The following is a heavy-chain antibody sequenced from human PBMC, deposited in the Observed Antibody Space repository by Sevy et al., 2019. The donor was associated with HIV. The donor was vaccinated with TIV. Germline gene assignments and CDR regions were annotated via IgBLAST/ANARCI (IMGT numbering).Heavy chain of an antibody. CDR3: ARYEQRPYYYGSGNMGH. J-gene: IGHJ4*02. Sequence: ASVKVSCKASGYTFTNYEINWVRQATGQGLEWMGWMNPNSGKTGYAPQFHGRVTMTRNTSLNIAYMELSSLRSDDTAVYYCARYEQRPYYYGSGNMGHWGQGTLVTVSS. D-gene: IGHD3-10*01. CDR1: GYTFTNYE. CDR2: MNPNSGKT. V-gene: IGHV1-8*01.